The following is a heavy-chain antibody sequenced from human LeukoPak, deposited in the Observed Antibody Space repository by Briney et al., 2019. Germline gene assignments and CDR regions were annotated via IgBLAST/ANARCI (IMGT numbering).Heavy chain of an antibody. Sequence: GGSLRLSCAVSGLTVSRNYMSWVRQAPGKGLEWVSVIYSDGSTYYADSVKGRFTISRDKSKNTLYLQMNSLRAEDTAVYHCARATQAYWYFDFWGRGTLVTVSS. CDR1: GLTVSRNY. CDR2: IYSDGST. V-gene: IGHV3-53*01. J-gene: IGHJ2*01. CDR3: ARATQAYWYFDF.